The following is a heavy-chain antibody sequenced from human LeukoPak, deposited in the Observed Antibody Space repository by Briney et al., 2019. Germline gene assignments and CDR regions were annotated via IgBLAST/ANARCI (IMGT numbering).Heavy chain of an antibody. J-gene: IGHJ1*01. CDR3: ARGIFRQYCSSTSCYTRSEYFQH. V-gene: IGHV4-34*01. D-gene: IGHD2-2*02. CDR1: GGSFSGYY. Sequence: SETLSLTCAVFGGSFSGYYWDWIRQPPGKGLEWIGEISHSGSTNYNPSLESRVTISVDTSKNQFSLKLSSVTAADTAVYYCARGIFRQYCSSTSCYTRSEYFQHWGQGTLVTVSS. CDR2: ISHSGST.